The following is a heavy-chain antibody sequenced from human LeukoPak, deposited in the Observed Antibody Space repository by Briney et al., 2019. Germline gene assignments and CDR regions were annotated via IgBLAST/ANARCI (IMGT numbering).Heavy chain of an antibody. V-gene: IGHV4-4*02. CDR2: IYHSGST. D-gene: IGHD3-10*01. CDR3: ARHVSTYYYGSGSYYRSYYFDY. J-gene: IGHJ4*02. Sequence: SETLSLTCAVSGGSISSSNWWSWVRQPPGKGLEWIGEIYHSGSTNYNPSLKSRVTISVDKSKNQFSLKLSSVTAADTAVYYCARHVSTYYYGSGSYYRSYYFDYWGQGTLVTVSS. CDR1: GGSISSSNW.